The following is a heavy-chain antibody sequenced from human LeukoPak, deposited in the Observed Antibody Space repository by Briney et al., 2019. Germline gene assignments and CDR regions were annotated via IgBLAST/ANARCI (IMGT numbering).Heavy chain of an antibody. CDR1: GFTFSSYS. CDR2: ISSSSSYI. D-gene: IGHD2-15*01. Sequence: GGSLRLSCAASGFTFSSYSLNWVRQAPGKGLEWVSSISSSSSYIYYADSVKGRFTISRDNAKNSLYLQMNSLRAEDTALYYCAREKGGYCSGGSCYTSSHFDYWGQGTLVTVSS. V-gene: IGHV3-21*04. J-gene: IGHJ4*02. CDR3: AREKGGYCSGGSCYTSSHFDY.